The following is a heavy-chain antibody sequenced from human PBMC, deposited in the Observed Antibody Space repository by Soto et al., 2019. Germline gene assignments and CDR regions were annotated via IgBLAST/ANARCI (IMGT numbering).Heavy chain of an antibody. CDR1: GYTLTSYG. CDR2: ISAYNGNT. Sequence: ASVKVSCKASGYTLTSYGISWVRQAPGQGLEWMGWISAYNGNTNYAQKLQGRVTMTTDTSTSTAYMELRSLRSDDTAVYYCARDGRIAVAGKTFDYWGQGTLVTVSS. D-gene: IGHD6-19*01. CDR3: ARDGRIAVAGKTFDY. J-gene: IGHJ4*02. V-gene: IGHV1-18*01.